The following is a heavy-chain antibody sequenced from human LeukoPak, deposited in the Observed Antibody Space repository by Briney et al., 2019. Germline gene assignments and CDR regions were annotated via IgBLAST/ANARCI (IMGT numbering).Heavy chain of an antibody. D-gene: IGHD6-13*01. CDR1: GGSFSGYY. V-gene: IGHV4-34*01. Sequence: SETLSLTCAVYGGSFSGYYWSWIRQPPGKGLEWIGEINHSGSTNYNPSLKSRVTISVDTSKNQFSLKLNSVTAADTAVYYCARGHGYSSSWYWYWGQGTLVTVSS. CDR3: ARGHGYSSSWYWY. CDR2: INHSGST. J-gene: IGHJ4*02.